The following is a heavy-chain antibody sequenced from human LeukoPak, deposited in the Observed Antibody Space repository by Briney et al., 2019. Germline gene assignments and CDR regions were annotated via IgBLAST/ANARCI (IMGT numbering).Heavy chain of an antibody. CDR3: TSGIAAAGTIVHGY. J-gene: IGHJ4*02. CDR2: ISYEGSNK. D-gene: IGHD6-13*01. Sequence: QPGRSLRLSCAASGFTFSSYGMHWVRQAPGKGLEWVAVISYEGSNKYYADSVKGRFTISRDNSKNTLYLQMNSLRAEDTAVYYCTSGIAAAGTIVHGYWGQGTLVTVSS. CDR1: GFTFSSYG. V-gene: IGHV3-30*03.